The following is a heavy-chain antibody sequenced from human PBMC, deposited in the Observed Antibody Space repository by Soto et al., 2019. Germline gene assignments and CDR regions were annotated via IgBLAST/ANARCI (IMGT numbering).Heavy chain of an antibody. J-gene: IGHJ4*02. CDR2: IWYDGSNK. V-gene: IGHV3-33*01. CDR3: VRDSGATYYFDY. CDR1: GFTFSSYG. D-gene: IGHD1-26*01. Sequence: GGSLRLSCAASGFTFSSYGMHWVRQAPGKGLEWVAVIWYDGSNKYYADSVKGRFTISRDNSKNTLYLQMNSLRAEDTAVYYCVRDSGATYYFDYWGQGTLVTVSS.